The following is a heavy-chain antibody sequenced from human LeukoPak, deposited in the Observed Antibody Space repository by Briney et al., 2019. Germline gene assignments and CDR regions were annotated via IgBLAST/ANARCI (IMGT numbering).Heavy chain of an antibody. CDR1: GFTFSSYA. V-gene: IGHV3-23*01. CDR2: ISDSVGGT. CDR3: AKDVLSGSYSVHFDY. Sequence: GGSLRLSCAASGFTFSSYAMSWVRPAPGKGLDWVSLISDSVGGTYYADSEKGRFTISRDTSKNTLYLQMNSLRAEDTAVYYCAKDVLSGSYSVHFDYWGQGTLVTVSS. D-gene: IGHD1-26*01. J-gene: IGHJ4*02.